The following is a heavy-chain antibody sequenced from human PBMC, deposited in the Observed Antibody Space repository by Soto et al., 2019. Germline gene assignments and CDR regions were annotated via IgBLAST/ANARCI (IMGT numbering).Heavy chain of an antibody. CDR2: ISGSGGST. V-gene: IGHV3-23*01. J-gene: IGHJ4*02. D-gene: IGHD3-10*01. CDR1: GFTFSSYA. CDR3: AKDGTLWFGELLPFDY. Sequence: PGGSLRFSCAASGFTFSSYAMSWVCQAPGEGLEWVSAISGSGGSTYYADSVKGRFTISRDNSKNTLYLQMNSLRAEDTAVYYCAKDGTLWFGELLPFDYWGQGTLVTVSS.